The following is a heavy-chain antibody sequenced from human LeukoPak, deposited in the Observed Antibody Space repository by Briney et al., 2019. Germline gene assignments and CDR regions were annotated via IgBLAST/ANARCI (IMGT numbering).Heavy chain of an antibody. D-gene: IGHD1-26*01. J-gene: IGHJ6*02. CDR3: ARLGSYYYYGMDV. CDR2: IYYSGST. CDR1: GGSISTYH. V-gene: IGHV4-59*01. Sequence: SETLSLTCSVSGGSISTYHWSWIRQPPGKGLEWIGDIYYSGSTKYNPSLKSRVTISVDTSKNQFSLKLSSVTAADTAVYYCARLGSYYYYGMDVWGQATTVTVSS.